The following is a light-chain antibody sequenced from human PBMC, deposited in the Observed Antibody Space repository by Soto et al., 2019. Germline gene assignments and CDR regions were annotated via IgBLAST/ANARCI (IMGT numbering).Light chain of an antibody. Sequence: DIQMTQSPSSLSASVGDRVTITCRASQSIRSYLNWYQQKPGKAPKLLIYAASSLQSGVPSRFSGSGSGTDFTLTISSLQPEDFATYYCQQSYSTPRTFGGGTRLEIK. V-gene: IGKV1-39*01. CDR2: AAS. CDR3: QQSYSTPRT. CDR1: QSIRSY. J-gene: IGKJ5*01.